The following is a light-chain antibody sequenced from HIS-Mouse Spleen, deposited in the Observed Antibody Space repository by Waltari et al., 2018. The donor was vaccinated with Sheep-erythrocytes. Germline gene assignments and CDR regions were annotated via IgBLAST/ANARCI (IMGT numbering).Light chain of an antibody. J-gene: IGLJ1*01. Sequence: QSALTQPRSVSGSPGQSFTISCTGTSSDVGGYNYVSWYQQHPGKAPKLMIYDVSKRPSGVPDRFSGSKSGNTASLTISGLQAEDEADYYCCSYAGSYNHVFGTGTKVTVL. CDR2: DVS. CDR3: CSYAGSYNHV. V-gene: IGLV2-11*01. CDR1: SSDVGGYNY.